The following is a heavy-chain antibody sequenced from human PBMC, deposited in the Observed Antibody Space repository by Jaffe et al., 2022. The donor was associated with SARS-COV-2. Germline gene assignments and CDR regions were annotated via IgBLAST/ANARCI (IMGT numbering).Heavy chain of an antibody. CDR3: ARGLFTPRLDY. V-gene: IGHV4-61*02. J-gene: IGHJ4*02. Sequence: QVQLQESGPGLVKPSQTLSLTCTVSGDSISNGNYYWGWIRQPAGKGLEWIGRIYSSGGTNYNPSLKSRVTISLDTSKNQFSLNLTSVTAADTAVYYCARGLFTPRLDYWGQGTLVTVSS. D-gene: IGHD3-3*01. CDR1: GDSISNGNYY. CDR2: IYSSGGT.